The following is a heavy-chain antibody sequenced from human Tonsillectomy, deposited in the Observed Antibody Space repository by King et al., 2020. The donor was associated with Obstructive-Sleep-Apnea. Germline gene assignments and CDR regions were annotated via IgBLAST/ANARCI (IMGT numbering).Heavy chain of an antibody. CDR2: ISSNGGST. CDR1: GFTFSSYV. CDR3: ARVQSSFKGWYFDL. J-gene: IGHJ2*01. Sequence: VQLVESGGGLVQPGGSLRLSCAASGFTFSSYVMHWVRQAPGKGLEYVSAISSNGGSTFYANSVKGRFTISRDNSKNTLYLQMGSLRAEDMAVYYCARVQSSFKGWYFDLWGRGTLVTVSS. V-gene: IGHV3-64*01. D-gene: IGHD2-15*01.